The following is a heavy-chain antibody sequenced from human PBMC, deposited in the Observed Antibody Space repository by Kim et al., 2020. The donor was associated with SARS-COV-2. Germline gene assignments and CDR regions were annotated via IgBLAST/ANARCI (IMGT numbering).Heavy chain of an antibody. Sequence: GGSLRLSCAASGFTFSSYGMHWVRQAPGKGLEWVAVIWYDGSNKYYADSVKGRFTISRDNSKNTLYLQMNSLRAEDTAVYYCARDIVEYSHSPPRYYYYGMDVWGQGTTVTVSS. CDR2: IWYDGSNK. D-gene: IGHD2-15*01. CDR3: ARDIVEYSHSPPRYYYYGMDV. V-gene: IGHV3-33*01. J-gene: IGHJ6*02. CDR1: GFTFSSYG.